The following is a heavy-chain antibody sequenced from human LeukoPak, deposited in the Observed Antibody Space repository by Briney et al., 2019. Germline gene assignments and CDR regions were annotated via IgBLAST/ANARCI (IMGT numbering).Heavy chain of an antibody. Sequence: ASVRVSCKASGYTFTGYYIHWVRQAPGQGLEWMGWINPNSGGTNYAQEFQGRVTMTRDTSISTAYMELSGLKSDDTAVYYCARPGLAATVSPYYFDYWGQGTLVTVSS. CDR3: ARPGLAATVSPYYFDY. CDR1: GYTFTGYY. J-gene: IGHJ4*02. D-gene: IGHD6-13*01. CDR2: INPNSGGT. V-gene: IGHV1-2*02.